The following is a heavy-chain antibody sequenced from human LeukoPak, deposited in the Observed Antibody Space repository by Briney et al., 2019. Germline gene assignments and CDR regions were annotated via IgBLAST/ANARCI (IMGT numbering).Heavy chain of an antibody. CDR2: IYSVGTT. Sequence: GGSLRLSCKAPGFTVSNNYMNWVRQAPGKGREWVALIYSVGTTNYADSVKGRFTISRDNSKNTLYLQMTNVRVEDTAVYYCARDPPGIAASVSGGWGQGTLVTVSS. CDR3: ARDPPGIAASVSGG. J-gene: IGHJ4*02. V-gene: IGHV3-53*01. CDR1: GFTVSNNY. D-gene: IGHD6-13*01.